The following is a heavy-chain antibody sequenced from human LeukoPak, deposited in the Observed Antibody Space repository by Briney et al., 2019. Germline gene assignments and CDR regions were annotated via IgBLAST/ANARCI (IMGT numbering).Heavy chain of an antibody. Sequence: SETLSLTCTVSGCSISSYYWSWIRQPPGKGLEWIWYIYTSGSTNYNPSLKSRVTISVDTSKNQFSLKLSSVTAADTAVYYCARHGAARGSFDYWGQGTLVTVSS. D-gene: IGHD6-6*01. CDR2: IYTSGST. J-gene: IGHJ4*02. CDR3: ARHGAARGSFDY. V-gene: IGHV4-4*09. CDR1: GCSISSYY.